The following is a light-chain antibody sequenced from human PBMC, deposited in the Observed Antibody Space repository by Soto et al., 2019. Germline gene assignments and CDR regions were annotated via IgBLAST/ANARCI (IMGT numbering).Light chain of an antibody. CDR3: SSYTSSPTYV. CDR1: SRDVGGYKY. CDR2: DVS. Sequence: QSALTQPASVSGSPGQSITISCTGTSRDVGGYKYFSWYQHHPGKAPKLILYDVSHRPSGVSNHFSGSKSGNTASLTISGLQAEDEADYYCSSYTSSPTYVFGTVTKLTVL. V-gene: IGLV2-14*01. J-gene: IGLJ1*01.